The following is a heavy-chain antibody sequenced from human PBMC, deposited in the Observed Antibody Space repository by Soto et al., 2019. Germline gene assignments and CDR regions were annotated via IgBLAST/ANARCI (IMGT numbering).Heavy chain of an antibody. J-gene: IGHJ5*02. D-gene: IGHD3-3*01. Sequence: ASVKVSCKVSGYTLTELSMHWVRQAPGKGLEWMGGFDPEDGETIYAQKFQGRVTMTEDTSTDTAYMELSSLRSEGTAVYYCATREYYDLKPSTANWFDPWGQGTLVTVSS. V-gene: IGHV1-24*01. CDR3: ATREYYDLKPSTANWFDP. CDR1: GYTLTELS. CDR2: FDPEDGET.